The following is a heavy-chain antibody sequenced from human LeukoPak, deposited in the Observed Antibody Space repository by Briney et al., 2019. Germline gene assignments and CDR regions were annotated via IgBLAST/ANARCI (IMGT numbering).Heavy chain of an antibody. Sequence: GGSLRLSCATSGFTFSNAWMNWVRQAPGKGLEWVGRIRSNSDGGTIDYAAPVKGRFTLSRDDSKTTLYLQMNSLQTEDTAVYYCATDFYDSTWGQGTLVTVFS. J-gene: IGHJ5*02. CDR2: IRSNSDGGTI. CDR1: GFTFSNAW. V-gene: IGHV3-15*07. D-gene: IGHD3-22*01. CDR3: ATDFYDST.